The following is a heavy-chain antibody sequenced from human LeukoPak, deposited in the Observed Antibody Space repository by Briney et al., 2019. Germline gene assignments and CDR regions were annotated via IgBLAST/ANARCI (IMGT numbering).Heavy chain of an antibody. J-gene: IGHJ6*03. Sequence: GGSLRLSCAASGFTFSSYAMSWVRQAPGKGLEWVSSGSSGNTYYADSVKGRFTISRDNSKNTLYLEMNSLRVEDTAVYYCAEDGSYYYYYMDVWGKGTTVTVSS. D-gene: IGHD1-26*01. CDR3: AEDGSYYYYYMDV. CDR1: GFTFSSYA. CDR2: SGSSGNT. V-gene: IGHV3-23*01.